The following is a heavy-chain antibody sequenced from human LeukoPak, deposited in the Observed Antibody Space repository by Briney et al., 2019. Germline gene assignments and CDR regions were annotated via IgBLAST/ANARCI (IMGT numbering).Heavy chain of an antibody. D-gene: IGHD3-10*01. Sequence: GGSLRLSCAASGFTLSSFAMSWVRQAPGKGLEWVSAMSGSDGRTYYADSVKGRFTISRDNSKNTLYLQMNSLRAEDTAVYYCAKGYYGSGSYPTLDNWGQGTLVTVSS. CDR1: GFTLSSFA. V-gene: IGHV3-23*01. J-gene: IGHJ4*02. CDR2: MSGSDGRT. CDR3: AKGYYGSGSYPTLDN.